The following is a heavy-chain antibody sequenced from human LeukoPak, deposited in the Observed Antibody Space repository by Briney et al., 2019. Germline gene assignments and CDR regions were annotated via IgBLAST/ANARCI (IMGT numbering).Heavy chain of an antibody. D-gene: IGHD3-10*01. V-gene: IGHV3-23*01. CDR3: AKGLPGFGDLLDVWNY. CDR1: GFTVSSNS. Sequence: PGGSLRLSCTVSGFTVSSNSMSWVRQAPGKGLEWVSAISGSGGSTYYADSVKGRFTISRDNSKNTLYLQMNSLRAEDTAVYYCAKGLPGFGDLLDVWNYWGQGILVTVSS. CDR2: ISGSGGST. J-gene: IGHJ4*02.